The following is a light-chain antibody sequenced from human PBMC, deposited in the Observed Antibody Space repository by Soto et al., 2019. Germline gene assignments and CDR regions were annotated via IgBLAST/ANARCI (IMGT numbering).Light chain of an antibody. CDR2: AAS. CDR1: QRISSY. CDR3: QQYNSYSRT. V-gene: IGKV1-5*01. Sequence: DXQMTQSPSSLSASVGDRVTITCRASQRISSYLNWYQQKPGKAPKXXIYAASSLQSGGPSRFSGSGSGTEFTLTISSLQPDDFATYYCQQYNSYSRTFGQGTKVDIK. J-gene: IGKJ1*01.